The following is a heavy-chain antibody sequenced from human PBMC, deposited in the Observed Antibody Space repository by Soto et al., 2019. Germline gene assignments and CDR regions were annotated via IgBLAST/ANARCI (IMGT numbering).Heavy chain of an antibody. CDR1: GGSISRNNHY. V-gene: IGHV4-39*01. CDR2: IYYSGST. D-gene: IGHD3-22*01. CDR3: ARQGITMIVVVVTDNWFDP. Sequence: KPSETLSLTCSVSGGSISRNNHYWGWIRQPPGKGLEWIGSIYYSGSTYYNPSLKRRATISVDTSKNQFSLKLSSVTAADTAVYYCARQGITMIVVVVTDNWFDPWGQGTLVTVSS. J-gene: IGHJ5*02.